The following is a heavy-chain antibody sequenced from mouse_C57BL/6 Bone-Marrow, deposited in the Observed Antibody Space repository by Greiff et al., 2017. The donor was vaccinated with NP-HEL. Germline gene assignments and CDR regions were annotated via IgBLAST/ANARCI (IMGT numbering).Heavy chain of an antibody. CDR2: INPNNGGT. CDR3: ARYHYYGSSNY. V-gene: IGHV1-26*01. Sequence: EVQLQQSGPELVKPGASVKISCKASGYTFTDYYMNWVKQSHGKSLEWIGDINPNNGGTSYNQKFKGKATLTVDKSSSTAYMELRSLTSEDSAVYYCARYHYYGSSNYWGQGTTLTVSS. CDR1: GYTFTDYY. J-gene: IGHJ2*01. D-gene: IGHD1-1*01.